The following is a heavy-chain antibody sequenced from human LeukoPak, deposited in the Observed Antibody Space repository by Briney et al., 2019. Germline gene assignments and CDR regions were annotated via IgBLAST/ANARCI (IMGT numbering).Heavy chain of an antibody. CDR2: INAGDGST. D-gene: IGHD2-2*01. J-gene: IGHJ6*02. Sequence: ASVKVSCKASGYTFAKYAIHWVRQAPGQRLEWMGWINAGDGSTRYSQKFHGGVTITRDTSASTAYMELSSLRSEDTAVYYCARSILVVPVASLLNYGVDVWGQGTTVTVSS. V-gene: IGHV1-3*01. CDR1: GYTFAKYA. CDR3: ARSILVVPVASLLNYGVDV.